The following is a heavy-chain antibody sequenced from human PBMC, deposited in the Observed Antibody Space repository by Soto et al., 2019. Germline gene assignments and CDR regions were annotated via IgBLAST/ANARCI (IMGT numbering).Heavy chain of an antibody. V-gene: IGHV1-3*01. CDR3: ARVSGWYHLDY. CDR2: INGGNGNT. D-gene: IGHD6-19*01. J-gene: IGHJ4*02. CDR1: GYTFTSYA. Sequence: GASVKVSCKASGYTFTSYAMHWVRQAPGQRLEWMGWINGGNGNTKYSRKFQGRVTITRDTSASTAYMELSSLRSEDTAVYYCARVSGWYHLDYWGQGTLVTVSS.